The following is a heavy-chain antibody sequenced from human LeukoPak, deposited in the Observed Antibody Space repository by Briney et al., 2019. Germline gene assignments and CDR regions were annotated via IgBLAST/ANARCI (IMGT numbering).Heavy chain of an antibody. V-gene: IGHV4-59*01. CDR1: GGSISSYY. J-gene: IGHJ4*02. CDR2: IYYSGST. CDR3: ARGLYYYDSSGYDY. D-gene: IGHD3-22*01. Sequence: SSETLSLTCTVSGGSISSYYWSWIRQPPGKGLEWIGYIYYSGSTNYNPSLKSRVTISVDTSKNQFSLKLSSVTAADTAVYYCARGLYYYDSSGYDYWGQGTLVTVSS.